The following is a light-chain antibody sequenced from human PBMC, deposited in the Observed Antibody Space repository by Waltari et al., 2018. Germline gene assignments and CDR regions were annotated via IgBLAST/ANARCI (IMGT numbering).Light chain of an antibody. CDR2: DKN. CDR3: HSRDASGVAGS. V-gene: IGLV3-19*01. Sequence: SSELTQDPAVSVAMGQTVRITCQGDSLRSYYASWYQQRPGQAPRLVMYDKNNRPSGGPDRFSGSSSHNTASLTITGAQAEDEASYYCHSRDASGVAGSFGGGTKLTVL. J-gene: IGLJ2*01. CDR1: SLRSYY.